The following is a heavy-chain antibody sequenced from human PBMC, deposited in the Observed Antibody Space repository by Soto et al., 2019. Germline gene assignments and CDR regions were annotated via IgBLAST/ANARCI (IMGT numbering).Heavy chain of an antibody. J-gene: IGHJ4*02. D-gene: IGHD2-21*01. CDR2: INAGNGNT. Sequence: ASVKVSCKASGYTFTSYAMHWVRQAPGQRLEWMGWINAGNGNTKYPQKFQGRVTITRDTSASTAYLELSSLRSEDTAVYYCASGGAGYWGQGTLVTVSS. CDR1: GYTFTSYA. V-gene: IGHV1-3*01. CDR3: ASGGAGY.